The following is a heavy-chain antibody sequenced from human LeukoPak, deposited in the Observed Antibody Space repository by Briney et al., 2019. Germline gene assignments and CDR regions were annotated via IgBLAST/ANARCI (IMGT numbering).Heavy chain of an antibody. CDR2: IKQDGSEK. J-gene: IGHJ1*01. D-gene: IGHD1-26*01. Sequence: PGGSLRLSCAASGFTFSSYWMSWVRQAPGKGLEWVANIKQDGSEKYYVDSVKGRFTISRDNAKNSVYLQMNSLRVEDTAVYYCARDLMGATHYFQHWGQGTLVTVSS. V-gene: IGHV3-7*01. CDR1: GFTFSSYW. CDR3: ARDLMGATHYFQH.